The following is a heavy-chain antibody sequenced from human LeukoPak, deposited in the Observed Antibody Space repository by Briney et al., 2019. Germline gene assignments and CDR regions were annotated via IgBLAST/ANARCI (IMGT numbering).Heavy chain of an antibody. V-gene: IGHV4-30-2*01. J-gene: IGHJ4*02. CDR2: IYHSGST. D-gene: IGHD2-8*01. CDR3: AGGLMGSLY. CDR1: GGSISRGGYY. Sequence: SETLSLTCTVSGGSISRGGYYWSWIRQPPGKGLEWIGYIYHSGSTYYNPSLKSRVTISVDRSKNQFSLKLNSVTAADTAVYYCAGGLMGSLYWGQGTLVTVSS.